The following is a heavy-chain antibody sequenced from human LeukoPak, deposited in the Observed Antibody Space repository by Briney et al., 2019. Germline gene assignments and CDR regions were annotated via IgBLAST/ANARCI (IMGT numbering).Heavy chain of an antibody. D-gene: IGHD2-2*01. J-gene: IGHJ6*03. Sequence: SETLSLTCTVSGGSISSSSYYWGWIRQPPGKGLEWIGSIYYSGSTYYNPSLKSRVTISVDTSKNQFSLKLSSVTAADTAVYYCARQSSYLKGYYYVDVWGKGTTVTVSS. CDR3: ARQSSYLKGYYYVDV. V-gene: IGHV4-39*01. CDR1: GGSISSSSYY. CDR2: IYYSGST.